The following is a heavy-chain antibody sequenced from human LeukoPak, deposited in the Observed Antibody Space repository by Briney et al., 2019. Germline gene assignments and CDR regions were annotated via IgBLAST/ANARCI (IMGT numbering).Heavy chain of an antibody. Sequence: ASVKVSCKASGGTFSSYAISWVRQAPGQGLEWMGWINTNIGDPSYAQGFTGRFVFSLDTSVSTAFLQISSLKAEDTAVYYCARGRHYGSGNYAFDIWGQGTMVTVSS. CDR3: ARGRHYGSGNYAFDI. CDR1: GGTFSSYA. D-gene: IGHD3-10*01. CDR2: INTNIGDP. J-gene: IGHJ3*02. V-gene: IGHV7-4-1*02.